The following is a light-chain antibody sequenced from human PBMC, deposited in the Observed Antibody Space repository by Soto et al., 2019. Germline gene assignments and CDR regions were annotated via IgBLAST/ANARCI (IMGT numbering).Light chain of an antibody. V-gene: IGLV2-14*03. CDR3: SSYTSSSTRV. CDR1: SSDVGGYNY. CDR2: DVS. J-gene: IGLJ1*01. Sequence: QSALTQPASVSGSPGQSITISCTGTSSDVGGYNYVSWYQQYPGKAPKLMIDDVSNRPSGVSNRFSGSKSGNAASLTISGLQAEDEADYYCSSYTSSSTRVFGTGTKLTVL.